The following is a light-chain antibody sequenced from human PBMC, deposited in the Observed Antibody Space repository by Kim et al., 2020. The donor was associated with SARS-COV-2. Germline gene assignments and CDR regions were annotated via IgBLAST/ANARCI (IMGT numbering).Light chain of an antibody. V-gene: IGKV1-27*01. CDR2: AAS. CDR3: QKYNAAPWT. Sequence: SASVGDRVNIPCRASQGISNSLAWFQQKPGKAPKVLIYAASTLQSGVPSRFSGSGSGTDFTLTISSLQPEDVATYYCQKYNAAPWTFGQGTKVEIK. J-gene: IGKJ1*01. CDR1: QGISNS.